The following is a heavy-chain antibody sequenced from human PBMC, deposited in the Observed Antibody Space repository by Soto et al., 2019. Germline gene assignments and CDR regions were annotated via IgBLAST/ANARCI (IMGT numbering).Heavy chain of an antibody. CDR1: GFTFSSYG. V-gene: IGHV3-33*01. Sequence: GGSLRLSCAASGFTFSSYGMHWVRQAPGKGLEWVAVIWYDGSNKYYADSVKGRFTISRDNSKNTLYLQMNSLRAEDTAVYYCAGSYYYYYGMDVWGQGTTVTVSS. CDR2: IWYDGSNK. J-gene: IGHJ6*02. CDR3: AGSYYYYYGMDV.